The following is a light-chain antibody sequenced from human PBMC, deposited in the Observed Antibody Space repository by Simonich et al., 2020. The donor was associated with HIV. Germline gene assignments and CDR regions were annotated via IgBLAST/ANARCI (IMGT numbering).Light chain of an antibody. CDR3: SSYTSSVTWV. CDR2: DVS. CDR1: SSDGGGYNY. J-gene: IGLJ3*02. V-gene: IGLV2-14*01. Sequence: QSALTQPASVSGSPGQSITISCTGTSSDGGGYNYVSWYQKHPGKAPKLMIYDVSKRPAGVSIRFSGSKSGNTASLTISGLQAEDEADYYCSSYTSSVTWVFGGGTKLTVL.